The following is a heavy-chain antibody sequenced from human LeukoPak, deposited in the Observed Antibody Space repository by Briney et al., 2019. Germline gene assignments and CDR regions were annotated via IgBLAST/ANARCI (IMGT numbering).Heavy chain of an antibody. J-gene: IGHJ4*02. CDR3: ARATYSSGWTFDY. V-gene: IGHV4-61*01. CDR2: IYYSEST. CDR1: GGSVSSGNYY. D-gene: IGHD6-19*01. Sequence: SETLSLTCTVSGGSVSSGNYYWSWIRQPPGTGLEWIGYIYYSESTNYNPSLKSRVTISADTSKNQFSLKLSSVTAADTAVYYCARATYSSGWTFDYWGQGTLVTVSS.